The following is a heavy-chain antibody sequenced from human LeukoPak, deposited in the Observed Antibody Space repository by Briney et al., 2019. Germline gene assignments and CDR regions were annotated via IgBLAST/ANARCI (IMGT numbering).Heavy chain of an antibody. CDR3: AKDFGDPRYYFDY. CDR1: GFTFDGYA. J-gene: IGHJ4*02. Sequence: AGSLRLSCAASGFTFDGYAMHWVRHAPGKGLEWVSLISGVGGNTYYADSVKGRFTISRDNSKNSLYLQMNSLRTEDTALYFCAKDFGDPRYYFDYWGQGTLVTVSS. CDR2: ISGVGGNT. D-gene: IGHD3-10*01. V-gene: IGHV3-43*02.